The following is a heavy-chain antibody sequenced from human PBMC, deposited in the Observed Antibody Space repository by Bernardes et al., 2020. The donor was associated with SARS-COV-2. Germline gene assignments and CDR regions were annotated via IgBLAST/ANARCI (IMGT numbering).Heavy chain of an antibody. CDR1: GYTLTELS. D-gene: IGHD6-19*01. Sequence: ASVKVSCKVSGYTLTELSMHWVRQAPGKGLEWMGGFDPEDGETIYAQKFQGRVTMTEDTSTDTAYMELSSLRSEDTAVYYCATSHAIAVAGPTSRYYYYYGMDVWGQGTTVTVSS. CDR3: ATSHAIAVAGPTSRYYYYYGMDV. J-gene: IGHJ6*02. V-gene: IGHV1-24*01. CDR2: FDPEDGET.